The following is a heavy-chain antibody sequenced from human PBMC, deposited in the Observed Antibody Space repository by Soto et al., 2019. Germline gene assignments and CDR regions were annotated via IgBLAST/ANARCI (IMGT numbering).Heavy chain of an antibody. V-gene: IGHV4-59*12. Sequence: QVQLQESGPGLVKPSETLSLTCTVSGGSISSYFWSWIRQPPGTGLEWIGYISYSGSTYYTPPLKSRVTISVHTSKNQFSLKLRSVTAADTAVYYCARDYGDTIVSLHYGYFDLWGRGTLVTVSS. CDR2: ISYSGST. CDR1: GGSISSYF. D-gene: IGHD4-17*01. J-gene: IGHJ2*01. CDR3: ARDYGDTIVSLHYGYFDL.